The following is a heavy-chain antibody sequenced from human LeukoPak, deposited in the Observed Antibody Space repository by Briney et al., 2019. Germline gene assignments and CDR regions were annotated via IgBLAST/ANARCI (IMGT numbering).Heavy chain of an antibody. CDR1: GFTFNNYW. V-gene: IGHV3-7*01. J-gene: IGHJ5*02. CDR2: IHESGSYQ. Sequence: GGSLRLSCAASGFTFNNYWMTWVRQAPGKGLEWVGHIHESGSYQNYVDSVRGRFTVSRDKTKRVLYLQMDSLRAADPAVYYCARDIPGGASFLDQWGQGTLVTVSS. D-gene: IGHD1-26*01. CDR3: ARDIPGGASFLDQ.